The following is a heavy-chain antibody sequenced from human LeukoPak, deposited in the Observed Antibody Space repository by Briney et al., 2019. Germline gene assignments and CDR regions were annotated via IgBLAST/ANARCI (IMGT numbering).Heavy chain of an antibody. Sequence: GGSVKVSCKASGYTFTGYYMHWVRQAPGQGLEWMGRINPNSGGTNYAQKFQGRVTMTRDTSISTAYMELSRLRSDDTAVYYCVPYYDSSGYYYAYWGQGTLVTVSS. CDR2: INPNSGGT. CDR1: GYTFTGYY. D-gene: IGHD3-22*01. J-gene: IGHJ4*02. CDR3: VPYYDSSGYYYAY. V-gene: IGHV1-2*06.